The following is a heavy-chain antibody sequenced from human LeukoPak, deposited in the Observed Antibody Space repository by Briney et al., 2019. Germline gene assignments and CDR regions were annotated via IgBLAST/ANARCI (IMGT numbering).Heavy chain of an antibody. CDR2: ISWNSGSI. CDR3: AKDINPPKYCSSTSCYSGFDY. V-gene: IGHV3-9*01. CDR1: GFTFDDYA. Sequence: GGSLRLSCAASGFTFDDYAIHWVRQAPGKGLEWVSGISWNSGSIGYADSVKGRFTISRDNAKNSLYLQMNSLRAEDTALYYCAKDINPPKYCSSTSCYSGFDYWGQGTLVTVSS. D-gene: IGHD2-2*01. J-gene: IGHJ4*02.